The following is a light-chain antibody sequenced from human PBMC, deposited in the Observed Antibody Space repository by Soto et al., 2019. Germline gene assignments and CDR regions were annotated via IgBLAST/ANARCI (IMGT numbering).Light chain of an antibody. J-gene: IGKJ1*01. V-gene: IGKV3-11*01. CDR2: DVS. CDR1: HSVGIN. CDR3: HQRGGWPAT. Sequence: EIVLTQSPATLSLSPGERATLSCRASHSVGINLAWYQQKPGQSPRLLIYDVSNRATGIPARFRGSGAGTDFTLTITSLEPEDFAAYYCHQRGGWPATFGQGTRVEIK.